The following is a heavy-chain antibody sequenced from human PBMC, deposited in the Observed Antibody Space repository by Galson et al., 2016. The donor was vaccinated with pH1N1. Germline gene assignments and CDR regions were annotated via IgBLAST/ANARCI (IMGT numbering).Heavy chain of an antibody. D-gene: IGHD4-23*01. V-gene: IGHV3-74*01. CDR3: ARGDYVGYFVDQ. Sequence: MHWVRQAPGKGLVWVSRVYTDGGRTGYADSVRGRFTISRDKAKNTLYLQMSSLRAEDTAVYYCARGDYVGYFVDQWGQGTLVAVSS. CDR2: VYTDGGRT. J-gene: IGHJ4*02.